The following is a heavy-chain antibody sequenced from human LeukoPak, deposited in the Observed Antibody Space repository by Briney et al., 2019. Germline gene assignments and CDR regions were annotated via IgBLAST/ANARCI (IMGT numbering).Heavy chain of an antibody. CDR1: GGSISNYY. D-gene: IGHD3-9*01. J-gene: IGHJ4*02. CDR2: IYYSGST. CDR3: ARDEGYYDINY. V-gene: IGHV4-59*01. Sequence: ASETLSLTCTVSGGSISNYYWNWIRQPPGKGLEWIGYIYYSGSTNYNPSLKSRVTISVDTSKNQFSLRLSSVTAADTAVYYCARDEGYYDINYWGQGTLVTVSS.